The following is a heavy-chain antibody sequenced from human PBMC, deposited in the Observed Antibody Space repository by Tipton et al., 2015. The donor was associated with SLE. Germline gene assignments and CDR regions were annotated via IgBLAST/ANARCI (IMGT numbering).Heavy chain of an antibody. CDR2: ISYDGSNK. J-gene: IGHJ4*02. D-gene: IGHD7-27*01. V-gene: IGHV3-30*04. CDR1: GFTFSRYA. CDR3: ARDLLHWGFDY. Sequence: SLRLSCAASGFTFSRYAMHWVRQAPGKGLEWVAVISYDGSNKYYADSVKGRFTISRDNSKNTLYLQMNSLRAEDTAVYYCARDLLHWGFDYWGQGTLVTVSS.